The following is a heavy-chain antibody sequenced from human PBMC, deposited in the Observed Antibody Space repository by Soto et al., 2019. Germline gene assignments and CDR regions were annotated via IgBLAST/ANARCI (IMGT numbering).Heavy chain of an antibody. Sequence: ASVKVSCKACGCSFTSYGISWVRQAPGQGLEGMGWVSAYNGNTNYAQKLQGRVTMTTDTATSTAYMEPRSLRSDDTAVYYCARDPGPNRGYSYGDEPADWFDPWGQGTLVTVS. V-gene: IGHV1-18*01. D-gene: IGHD5-18*01. J-gene: IGHJ5*02. CDR1: GCSFTSYG. CDR3: ARDPGPNRGYSYGDEPADWFDP. CDR2: VSAYNGNT.